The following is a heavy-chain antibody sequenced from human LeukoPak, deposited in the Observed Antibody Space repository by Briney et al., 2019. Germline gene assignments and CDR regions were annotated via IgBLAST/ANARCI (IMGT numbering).Heavy chain of an antibody. CDR3: ARATYDSLAGYYGPEY. Sequence: GASVKVSCKASGYTFSDYYMHWVRQAPGQGLEWRGWINPNSGGTNSAQKFQGRVTMTRDTSITTAYIELSRLRSDDTAVYYCARATYDSLAGYYGPEYWGQGTRVTVSS. D-gene: IGHD3-9*01. CDR1: GYTFSDYY. J-gene: IGHJ4*02. V-gene: IGHV1-2*02. CDR2: INPNSGGT.